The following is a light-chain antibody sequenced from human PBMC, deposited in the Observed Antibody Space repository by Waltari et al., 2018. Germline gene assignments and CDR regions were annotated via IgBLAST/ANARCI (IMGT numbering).Light chain of an antibody. Sequence: ETVMTQSPATLSVSPGERTTLSCRASQSVSSDLAWYQQKPGQAPRLIMFGASTRATGIPDRFSGSGSGTDFTLTISRLEPEDFAVYYCQKYGTSPRTFGQGTKVEIK. CDR1: QSVSSD. CDR2: GAS. CDR3: QKYGTSPRT. J-gene: IGKJ1*01. V-gene: IGKV3-20*01.